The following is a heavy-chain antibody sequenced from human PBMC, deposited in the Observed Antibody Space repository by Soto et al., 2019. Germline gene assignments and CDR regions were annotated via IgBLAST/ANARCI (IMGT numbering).Heavy chain of an antibody. CDR1: GFSFSSYA. CDR2: ISGSGGNT. J-gene: IGHJ5*02. D-gene: IGHD3-10*01. V-gene: IGHV3-23*01. CDR3: VKAPSAYGSGSYGWFDP. Sequence: GGSLRLSCAASGFSFSSYAMSWVRQGPGKGLEWVSGISGSGGNTYNADSAKGRFTISRDNSKNTLYLQMDSLRAEDTAVYYCVKAPSAYGSGSYGWFDPWGQGTLVTVSS.